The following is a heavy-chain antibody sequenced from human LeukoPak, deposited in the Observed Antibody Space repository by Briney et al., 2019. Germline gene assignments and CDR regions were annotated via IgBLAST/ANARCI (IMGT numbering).Heavy chain of an antibody. V-gene: IGHV3-7*01. CDR3: ARVGYYYDSSGSPGLDY. D-gene: IGHD3-22*01. J-gene: IGHJ4*02. CDR1: GFTFSTRW. Sequence: GGSLRLSCAASGFTFSTRWMSWVRQAPGKGLEWVANINEDGSEKNYVESLKGRFTISRDNAKNSLYLQMNSLRAEDTAVYYCARVGYYYDSSGSPGLDYWGQGTLVTVSS. CDR2: INEDGSEK.